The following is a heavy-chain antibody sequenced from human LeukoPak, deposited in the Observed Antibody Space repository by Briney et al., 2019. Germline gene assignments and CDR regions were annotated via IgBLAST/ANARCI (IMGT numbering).Heavy chain of an antibody. CDR1: GFTFSTYW. V-gene: IGHV3-74*01. CDR3: AKDPFDSSGYSPWAFDI. CDR2: ISSDGSIT. D-gene: IGHD3-22*01. J-gene: IGHJ3*02. Sequence: GGSLRLSCAASGFTFSTYWMHWVRQAPGKGLVWVSRISSDGSITGYADSVKGRFTISRDNAKNTLYLQMNSLRAEDTAVYYCAKDPFDSSGYSPWAFDIWGQGTMVTVSS.